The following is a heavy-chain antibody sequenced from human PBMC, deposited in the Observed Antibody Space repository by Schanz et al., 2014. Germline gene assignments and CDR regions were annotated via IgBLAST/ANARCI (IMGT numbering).Heavy chain of an antibody. J-gene: IGHJ5*02. CDR3: ARPALWFGDNCFDP. CDR2: IKSDGSST. D-gene: IGHD3-10*01. Sequence: EVQLLESGGGLVEPGGSLRLSCAASGFTFSGFWMTWVRQAPGKGLEWVSRIKSDGSSTSYADSVKGRFTISRDNAKNTLYLQMNSLRAEDTAVYYCARPALWFGDNCFDPWGQGTLVTVSS. CDR1: GFTFSGFW. V-gene: IGHV3-74*02.